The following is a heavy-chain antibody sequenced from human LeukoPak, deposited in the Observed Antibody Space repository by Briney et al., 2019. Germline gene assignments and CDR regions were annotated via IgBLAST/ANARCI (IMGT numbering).Heavy chain of an antibody. CDR1: GYSISSGYY. D-gene: IGHD2-2*01. V-gene: IGHV4-38-2*02. CDR2: IYHSGST. Sequence: SETLSLTCTVSGYSISSGYYWGWIRQPPGKGLEWIGSIYHSGSTYYNPSLKSRVTISVDTSKNQFSLKLSSVTAADTAVYDCARGNAGRGYWGQGTLVTVSS. CDR3: ARGNAGRGY. J-gene: IGHJ4*02.